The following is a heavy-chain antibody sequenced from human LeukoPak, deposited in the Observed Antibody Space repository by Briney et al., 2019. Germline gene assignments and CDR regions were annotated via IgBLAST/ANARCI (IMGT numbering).Heavy chain of an antibody. CDR2: ISSSGSTI. Sequence: GGSLRLYCAASGFTFTSYEMNRVRQAPGHRQEWVSYISSSGSTIYYAESVKGRFTISRDNGKESLYLQVSDLRADDTAVYYCVREVPGVMVAFDLWGQGTMVTVSS. CDR1: GFTFTSYE. D-gene: IGHD3-10*01. CDR3: VREVPGVMVAFDL. V-gene: IGHV3-48*03. J-gene: IGHJ3*01.